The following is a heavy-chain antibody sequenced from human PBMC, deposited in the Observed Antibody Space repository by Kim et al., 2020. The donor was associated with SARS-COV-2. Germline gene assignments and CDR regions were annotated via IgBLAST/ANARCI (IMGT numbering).Heavy chain of an antibody. CDR1: FFPFSSSS. CDR2: SLFYFFYV. D-gene: IGHD6-19*01. J-gene: IGHJ4*02. Sequence: SFSLSFFPSFFPFSSSSLPWVRPLPGKGWEFVFLSLFYFFYVYFADSVTFRFSLSRYTSPKSVNLQMDSLRAEDTAFYYCAQGRQWLIINWGQGTQVTVSS. CDR3: AQGRQWLIIN. V-gene: IGHV3-43*01.